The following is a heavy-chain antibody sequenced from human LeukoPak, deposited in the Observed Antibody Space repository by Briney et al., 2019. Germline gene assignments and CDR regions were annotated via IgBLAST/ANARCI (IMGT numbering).Heavy chain of an antibody. CDR2: ISSSSSYI. D-gene: IGHD3-22*01. V-gene: IGHV3-21*01. Sequence: GGSLRLSCAASGFTFSSYSMNWVRQAPGKGLEWVSSISSSSSYIYYADSVKGRFTISRDNAKSSLYLQMNSLRAEDTAIYYCAGDRTVVVRHFDYWGQGTLVTVSS. CDR3: AGDRTVVVRHFDY. CDR1: GFTFSSYS. J-gene: IGHJ4*02.